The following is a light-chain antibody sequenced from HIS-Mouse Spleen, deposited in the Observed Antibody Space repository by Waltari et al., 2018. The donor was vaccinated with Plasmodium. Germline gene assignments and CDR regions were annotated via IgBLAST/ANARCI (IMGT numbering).Light chain of an antibody. V-gene: IGLV3-10*01. CDR3: YSTDSSGNHRV. Sequence: SYELTQSPSVSVYPGQTARITCSGDALPTKSAYWYQQKSGQAPVLVIYEDSKRPSGIPERFSGSSSGTMATLTISGAQVEDEADYYCYSTDSSGNHRVFGGGTKLTVL. J-gene: IGLJ3*02. CDR2: EDS. CDR1: ALPTKS.